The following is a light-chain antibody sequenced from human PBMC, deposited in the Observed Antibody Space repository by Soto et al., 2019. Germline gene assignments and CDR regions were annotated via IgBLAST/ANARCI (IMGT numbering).Light chain of an antibody. CDR1: SSDVGSYNS. CDR2: EVT. CDR3: SSDAGNIVV. V-gene: IGLV2-8*01. Sequence: QSALTQPPSASGSPGQSVSISCTGASSDVGSYNSVSWYQQFPGKAPKLIIYEVTNRPAGVPDRFSGSKSANTASLTVSGLQADDEDDYCCSSDAGNIVVFGAGTKLTVL. J-gene: IGLJ2*01.